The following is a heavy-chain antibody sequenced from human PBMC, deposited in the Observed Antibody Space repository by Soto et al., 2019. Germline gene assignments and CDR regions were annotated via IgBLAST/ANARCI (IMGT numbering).Heavy chain of an antibody. Sequence: QVQLVQSGAEVKKPGSSVKVSCNASGGTFSSYAISWVRQAPGQGLEWMGGIIPIFGTANYAQKFQGRVTITADESTSTAYMELSSLRSEDTAVYYCARGGGDYYDSSRLNHYWYFDLWGRGTLVTVSS. D-gene: IGHD3-22*01. CDR2: IIPIFGTA. J-gene: IGHJ2*01. V-gene: IGHV1-69*01. CDR1: GGTFSSYA. CDR3: ARGGGDYYDSSRLNHYWYFDL.